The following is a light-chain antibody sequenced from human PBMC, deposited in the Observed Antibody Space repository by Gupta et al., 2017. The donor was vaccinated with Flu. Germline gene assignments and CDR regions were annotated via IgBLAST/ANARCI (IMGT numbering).Light chain of an antibody. J-gene: IGLJ3*02. CDR3: QTWDRTTWV. V-gene: IGLV3-1*01. Sequence: SYELTQPPSVSLSPGQTASITCSGDRLEAKYVSWHQQKPGPSPLLVIYQDTKRPSGIPERFSGSNSGHTAALTISETQAMDEADYYCQTWDRTTWVFGGGTKLTVL. CDR2: QDT. CDR1: RLEAKY.